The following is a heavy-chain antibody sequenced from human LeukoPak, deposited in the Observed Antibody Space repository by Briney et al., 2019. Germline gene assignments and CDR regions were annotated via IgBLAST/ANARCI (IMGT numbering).Heavy chain of an antibody. V-gene: IGHV1-2*02. CDR2: INPNSGGT. CDR3: ATTLLRWYPFDY. D-gene: IGHD4-23*01. CDR1: GYTFTGYY. Sequence: ASVTVSCKASGYTFTGYYMHWVRQAPGQGLEWMGWINPNSGGTNYAQKFQGRVTMTRDTSISTAYMELSRLRSDDTAVYYCATTLLRWYPFDYWGQGTLVTVSS. J-gene: IGHJ4*02.